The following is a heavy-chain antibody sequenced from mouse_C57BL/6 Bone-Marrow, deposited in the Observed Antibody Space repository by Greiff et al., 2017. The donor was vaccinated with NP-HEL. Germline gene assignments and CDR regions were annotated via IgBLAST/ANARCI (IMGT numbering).Heavy chain of an antibody. D-gene: IGHD1-1*01. CDR2: IYPGGGYT. Sequence: QVQLQQSGAELVRPGTSVKMSCKASGYTFTNYWIGWAKQRPGHGLEWIGDIYPGGGYTNYNEKFKGKATLTADKSSSTAYMQFSSLTSEDSAIYYCARDAGYYGFYFDDWGQGTTLTVSS. J-gene: IGHJ2*01. CDR3: ARDAGYYGFYFDD. CDR1: GYTFTNYW. V-gene: IGHV1-63*01.